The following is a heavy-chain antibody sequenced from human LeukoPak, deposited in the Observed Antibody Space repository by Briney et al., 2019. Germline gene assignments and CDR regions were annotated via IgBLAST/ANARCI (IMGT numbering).Heavy chain of an antibody. CDR1: GFTFSSYA. J-gene: IGHJ4*02. CDR3: ARHDATYYYDSSGYPPLGY. V-gene: IGHV4-39*01. Sequence: GSLRLSCAASGFTFSSYAMSWVRQPPGKGLEWIGSIYYSGSTYYNPSLKSRVTISVDTSKNQFSLKLSSVTAADTAVYYCARHDATYYYDSSGYPPLGYWGQGTLVTVSS. CDR2: IYYSGST. D-gene: IGHD3-22*01.